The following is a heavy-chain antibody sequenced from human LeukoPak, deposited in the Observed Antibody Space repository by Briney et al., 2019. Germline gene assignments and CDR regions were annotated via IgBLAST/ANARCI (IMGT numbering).Heavy chain of an antibody. J-gene: IGHJ4*02. V-gene: IGHV1-46*01. CDR2: ISPSGGST. CDR3: AILIPSYCSGGSCYSGGYFDY. CDR1: GYTFTSNY. D-gene: IGHD2-15*01. Sequence: ASVKVSCKAFGYTFTSNYMHWVRQAPGQGPEWMGVISPSGGSTTYAQKFQGRVTLTRDMSTSTDYLELSSLRSEDTAVYYCAILIPSYCSGGSCYSGGYFDYWGQGTLVTVSS.